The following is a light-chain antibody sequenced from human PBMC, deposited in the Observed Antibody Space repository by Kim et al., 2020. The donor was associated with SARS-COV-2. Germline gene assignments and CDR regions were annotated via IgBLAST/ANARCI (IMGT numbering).Light chain of an antibody. V-gene: IGLV1-44*01. Sequence: QLVLTQPPSTSGTPGQRVTIACSGSSSNIGTNTVNWYQQLPGTAPKMFIYTNNQRPSGVPDRFSASKSGTSASLAISGLQSEDEADYYCAAWDDSLNGVVFGAGTQLTVL. CDR2: TNN. CDR3: AAWDDSLNGVV. J-gene: IGLJ2*01. CDR1: SSNIGTNT.